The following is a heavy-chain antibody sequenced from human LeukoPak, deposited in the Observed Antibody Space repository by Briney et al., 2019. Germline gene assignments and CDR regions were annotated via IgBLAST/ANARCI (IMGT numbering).Heavy chain of an antibody. J-gene: IGHJ3*01. V-gene: IGHV3-33*06. CDR2: IWYDGISK. CDR3: AKAESQVGATHDALDF. Sequence: GGSLRLSCAASGFTFRSYGMHWVRQAPGKGLEWVAVIWYDGISKYYADSVKGQFTISRDNSKNTLYLQMNSLRAEDTAAYYCAKAESQVGATHDALDFWGQGTMVTVSS. D-gene: IGHD1-26*01. CDR1: GFTFRSYG.